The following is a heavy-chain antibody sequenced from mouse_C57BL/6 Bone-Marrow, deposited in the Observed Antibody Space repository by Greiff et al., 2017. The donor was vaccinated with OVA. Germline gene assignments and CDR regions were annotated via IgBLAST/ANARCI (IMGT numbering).Heavy chain of an antibody. CDR3: ARHEEGGSPYWYFDV. CDR2: FYPGSGSI. V-gene: IGHV1-62-2*01. CDR1: GYTFTEYT. Sequence: QVHVKQSGAELVKPGASVKLSCKASGYTFTEYTIHWVKQRSGQGLEWIGWFYPGSGSIKYNEKFKDKATLTADKSSSTVYMELSRLTSEDSAVYFCARHEEGGSPYWYFDVWGTGTTVTVSS. J-gene: IGHJ1*03. D-gene: IGHD1-1*01.